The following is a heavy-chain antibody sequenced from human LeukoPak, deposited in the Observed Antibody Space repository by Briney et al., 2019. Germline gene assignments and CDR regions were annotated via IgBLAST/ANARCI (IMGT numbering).Heavy chain of an antibody. CDR1: GFTFSSYW. CDR3: ARGGGLDV. V-gene: IGHV3-7*03. CDR2: INHSGNVN. D-gene: IGHD3-16*01. Sequence: GGSLRLSCAASGFTFSSYWMNWARQAPGKGLEWVASINHSGNVNYYVDSVKGRFTISRDNAKNSLYLQMSNLRAEDTAVYFCARGGGLDVWGQGATVTVSS. J-gene: IGHJ6*02.